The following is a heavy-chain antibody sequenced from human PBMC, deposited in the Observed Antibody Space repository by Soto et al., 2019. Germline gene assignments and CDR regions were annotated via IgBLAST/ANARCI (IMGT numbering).Heavy chain of an antibody. Sequence: QVQLVQSGAEVKKPGASVKVSCKASGYTFTSYGISWVRQAPGQGLEWMGWISAYNGNTNYAQKLQGRVTMPTDTSXCTAYMELRSMRSDDTAVYYCASSFTSSQWRYGMDVWGQGTTVTVSS. CDR1: GYTFTSYG. J-gene: IGHJ6*02. CDR3: ASSFTSSQWRYGMDV. CDR2: ISAYNGNT. V-gene: IGHV1-18*01. D-gene: IGHD2-2*01.